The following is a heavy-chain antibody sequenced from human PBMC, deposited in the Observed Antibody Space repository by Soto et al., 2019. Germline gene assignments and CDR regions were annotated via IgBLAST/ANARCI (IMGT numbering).Heavy chain of an antibody. Sequence: EVQLVESGGGLVKPGGSLRLSCAASGITFSSAWMSWVRQATGKGLECVGRFEGNADGGTPDFAAPVKGRFRMSRDDSKNTLYLQLCSLMNGETAVYYSTTECWSDGGNYFDYWGQGTLVTVSS. D-gene: IGHD1-1*01. CDR2: FEGNADGGTP. CDR3: TTECWSDGGNYFDY. V-gene: IGHV3-15*04. J-gene: IGHJ4*02. CDR1: GITFSSAW.